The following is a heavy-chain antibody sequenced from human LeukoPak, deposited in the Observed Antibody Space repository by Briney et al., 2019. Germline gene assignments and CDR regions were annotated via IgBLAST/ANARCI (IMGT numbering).Heavy chain of an antibody. V-gene: IGHV4-34*01. CDR3: ARGLRGGDGYSNLPYYYYMDV. CDR2: INHSGST. D-gene: IGHD5-24*01. Sequence: GSLRLSCAASGFTFSSYSMKWVRQAPGKGLEWIAEINHSGSTNYNPSLKSRVTISVDTSKNQFSLKLSSVTAADTAVYYCARGLRGGDGYSNLPYYYYMDVWGKGTTVTVSS. J-gene: IGHJ6*03. CDR1: GFTFSSYS.